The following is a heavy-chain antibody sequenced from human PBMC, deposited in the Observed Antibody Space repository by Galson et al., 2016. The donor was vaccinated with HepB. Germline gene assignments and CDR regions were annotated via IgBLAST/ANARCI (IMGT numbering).Heavy chain of an antibody. CDR3: AKSGFFGELDK. CDR2: IRGRGGRT. V-gene: IGHV3-23*01. D-gene: IGHD3-10*01. CDR1: AGTFKNYA. Sequence: SLRLPCAVSAGTFKNYAMNWVRQAPGKGLEWVAAIRGRGGRTYYEDSVRGRFTISRDNSKNTLFLRMKSVGVEDTAVYFCAKSGFFGELDKWGQGTGVVVSS. J-gene: IGHJ4*02.